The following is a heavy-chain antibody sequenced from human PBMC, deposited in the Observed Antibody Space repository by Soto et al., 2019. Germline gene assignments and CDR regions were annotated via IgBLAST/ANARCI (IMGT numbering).Heavy chain of an antibody. CDR1: GFTFSSYE. Sequence: EVQLVESGGGLVQPGGSLRLSCAASGFTFSSYEMNWVRQAPGKGLEWVSYISSSGSTIYYADSVKGRFTISRDNSKNTLYLQMNSLRAEDTAVYYCAKEAGYYYYGMDVWGQGTTVTVSS. J-gene: IGHJ6*02. D-gene: IGHD6-13*01. CDR2: ISSSGSTI. CDR3: AKEAGYYYYGMDV. V-gene: IGHV3-48*03.